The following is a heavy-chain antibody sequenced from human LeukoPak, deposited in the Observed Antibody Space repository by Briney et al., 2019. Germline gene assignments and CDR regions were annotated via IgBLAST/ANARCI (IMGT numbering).Heavy chain of an antibody. CDR2: INPNSGGT. Sequence: ASVKVSCKASGYTLTDYYMHWVRQAPGQGLEWMGRINPNSGGTNYAQKFQGRVTMTRDTSISTVYMELSRLRSDDTAVYYCARVGYYESSGYYEYWGQGTLVTVTS. CDR3: ARVGYYESSGYYEY. D-gene: IGHD3-22*01. V-gene: IGHV1-2*06. J-gene: IGHJ4*02. CDR1: GYTLTDYY.